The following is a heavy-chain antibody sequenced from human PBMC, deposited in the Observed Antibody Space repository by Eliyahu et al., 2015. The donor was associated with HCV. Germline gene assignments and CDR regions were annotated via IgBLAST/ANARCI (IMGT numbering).Heavy chain of an antibody. D-gene: IGHD6-13*01. CDR2: IYPADSDX. J-gene: IGHJ4*02. V-gene: IGHV5-51*01. CDR1: GYSFTSXY. Sequence: EVQLVQSGAEVXKPGESLKISCKGSGYSFTSXYXGWVRQVPGXGLEWXGSIYPADSDXRFSPSXQGXVTFSADKSISTAYLQWSSLKASDTXMYYCARLGSSWYFDYWGQGTLVTVFS. CDR3: ARLGSSWYFDY.